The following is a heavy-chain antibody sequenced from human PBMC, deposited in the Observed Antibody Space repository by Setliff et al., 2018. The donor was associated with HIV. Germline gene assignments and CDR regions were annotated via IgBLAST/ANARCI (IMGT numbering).Heavy chain of an antibody. CDR2: ISYSGDST. V-gene: IGHV3-23*01. D-gene: IGHD3-9*01. CDR3: AREAYDVLTPHAHIDY. J-gene: IGHJ4*02. Sequence: GGSLRLSCAGSGFTFSSYGMSWVRQAPGKGLEWVSGISYSGDSTYYGEFETGRFTISRDNSKNALYLQMNSLTAEDTAFYYCAREAYDVLTPHAHIDYWGQGILVTVSS. CDR1: GFTFSSYG.